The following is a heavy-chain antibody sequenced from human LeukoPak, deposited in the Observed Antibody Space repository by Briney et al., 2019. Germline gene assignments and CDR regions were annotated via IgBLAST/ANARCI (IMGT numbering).Heavy chain of an antibody. V-gene: IGHV3-30*02. D-gene: IGHD2-15*01. CDR1: GLTFSNYG. CDR3: AKDKGVVAFDI. J-gene: IGHJ3*02. CDR2: IRNDGSDK. Sequence: GGSLRLSCATAGLTFSNYGMHWVRQAPGKGLEWVTFIRNDGSDKYYADSVKGRFTISRDNSKNTLYLQMNTLRAEDTAVYYCAKDKGVVAFDIWGQGTMVTVSS.